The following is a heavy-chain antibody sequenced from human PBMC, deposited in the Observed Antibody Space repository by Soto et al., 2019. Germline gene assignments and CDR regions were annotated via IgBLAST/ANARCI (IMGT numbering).Heavy chain of an antibody. CDR3: ARDPIAAGTTTMRGFTDY. D-gene: IGHD6-13*01. V-gene: IGHV3-7*01. J-gene: IGHJ4*02. Sequence: GGSLRLSCAASGFTFSSYWMSWVCQAPGKGLEWVANIKQDGSEKYYVDSVKGRFTISRDNAKNSLYLQMNSLRAEDTAVYYCARDPIAAGTTTMRGFTDYWGQGTLVTVSS. CDR2: IKQDGSEK. CDR1: GFTFSSYW.